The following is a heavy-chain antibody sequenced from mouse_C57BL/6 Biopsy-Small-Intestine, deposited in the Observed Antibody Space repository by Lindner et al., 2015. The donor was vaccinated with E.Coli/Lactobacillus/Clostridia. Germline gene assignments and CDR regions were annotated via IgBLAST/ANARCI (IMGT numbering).Heavy chain of an antibody. CDR3: ARGRNPPFAY. Sequence: VQLQESGPEQVKPGASVKISCKASGYSFTDYNMNWVKQSNGKSLEWIGVINPNFGTTSYDQKFKGKATLTVDQSSSTAYMQLSSLTSEDSAVYYCARGRNPPFAYWGQGTLVTVSA. CDR2: INPNFGTT. J-gene: IGHJ3*01. CDR1: GYSFTDYN. V-gene: IGHV1-39*01.